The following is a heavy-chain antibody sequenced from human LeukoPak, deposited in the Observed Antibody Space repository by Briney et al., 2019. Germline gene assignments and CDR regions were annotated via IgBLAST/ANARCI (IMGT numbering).Heavy chain of an antibody. CDR1: GFSISSGDL. J-gene: IGHJ4*02. Sequence: PSETLSLTCAVSGFSISSGDLWAWSRRPREKGEEWSGSIFDNGIPYYNPSMKTRITLSVDTSKTHFSLRLSSLTAAYTAVYYCARPISTRRVETCTRTSCYFDYWGQGTLVTVSS. D-gene: IGHD2-2*01. V-gene: IGHV4-38-2*01. CDR2: IFDNGIP. CDR3: ARPISTRRVETCTRTSCYFDY.